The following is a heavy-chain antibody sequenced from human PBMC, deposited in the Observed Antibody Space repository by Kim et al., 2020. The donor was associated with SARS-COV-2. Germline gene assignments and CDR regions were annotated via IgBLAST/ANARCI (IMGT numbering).Heavy chain of an antibody. CDR3: ARGGTNWFDP. CDR2: IYYSGST. Sequence: SETLSLTCTVSGGSISSGGYYWSWIRQHPGKGLEWIGYIYYSGSTYYNPSLKSRVTISVDTSKNQFSLKLSSVTAADTAVYYCARGGTNWFDPWGQGTLVTVSS. V-gene: IGHV4-31*03. CDR1: GGSISSGGYY. J-gene: IGHJ5*02.